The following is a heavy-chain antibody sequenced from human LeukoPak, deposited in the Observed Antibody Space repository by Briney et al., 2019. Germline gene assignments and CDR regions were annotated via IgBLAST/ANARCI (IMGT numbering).Heavy chain of an antibody. D-gene: IGHD4-17*01. V-gene: IGHV4-61*02. CDR2: IYTSGST. CDR3: ASLRRVTVTNSYNWFDP. CDR1: SGSISSGSYY. J-gene: IGHJ5*02. Sequence: SETLSLTCSVSSGSISSGSYYWSWIRQPAGKGLEWIGRIYTSGSTNYNPSLKSRVTISVDTSKNQFSLKLSSVTAADTAVYYCASLRRVTVTNSYNWFDPWGQGTLVTVST.